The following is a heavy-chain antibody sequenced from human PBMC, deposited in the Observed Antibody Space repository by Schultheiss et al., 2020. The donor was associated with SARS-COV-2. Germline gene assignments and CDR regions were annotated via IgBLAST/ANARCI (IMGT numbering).Heavy chain of an antibody. Sequence: GESLKISCAASGFTFSSYGMHWVRQAPGKGLEWVAVISYDGSTQYYSDSVKGRFTISRDNSKNTLYLEMNSLRGDDTAVYYCAKDEYALDDSGDFEISGYWGQGSLVTVSS. CDR3: AKDEYALDDSGDFEISGY. CDR2: ISYDGSTQ. CDR1: GFTFSSYG. V-gene: IGHV3-30*18. D-gene: IGHD4-17*01. J-gene: IGHJ4*02.